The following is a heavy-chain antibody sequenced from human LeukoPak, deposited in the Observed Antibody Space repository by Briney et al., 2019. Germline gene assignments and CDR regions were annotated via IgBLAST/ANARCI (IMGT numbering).Heavy chain of an antibody. Sequence: SETLSLTCTVSGGSISNYYWTWIRQPPGKGLEWIGHVYYTGTTNYNPSLQSRVTISVDTSKNQLSLKLTPVTAADTAVYYCAREERADYDFWSGYADNWYFDFWGRGTLVTVSS. V-gene: IGHV4-59*12. CDR1: GGSISNYY. D-gene: IGHD3-3*01. CDR3: AREERADYDFWSGYADNWYFDF. CDR2: VYYTGTT. J-gene: IGHJ2*01.